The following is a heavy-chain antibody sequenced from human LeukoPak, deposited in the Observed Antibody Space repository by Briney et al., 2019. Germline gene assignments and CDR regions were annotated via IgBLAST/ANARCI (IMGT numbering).Heavy chain of an antibody. CDR1: GYTFVTYG. CDR3: TRASFDH. J-gene: IGHJ4*02. V-gene: IGHV1-18*01. Sequence: ASVKVSCKASGYTFVTYGINWVRQAPGQRPEWMGWISTYNGNTKYALKFQDRVTLTRGTSTTTAYMELRSLTSDDRAVYYCTRASFDHWGQGTLVIVSS. CDR2: ISTYNGNT.